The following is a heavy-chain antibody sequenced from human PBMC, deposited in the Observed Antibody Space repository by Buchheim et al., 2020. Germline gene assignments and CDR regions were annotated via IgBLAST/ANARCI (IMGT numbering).Heavy chain of an antibody. CDR1: GFTFSSYG. CDR3: AKECYYDSSGYYPLRYFDL. J-gene: IGHJ2*01. D-gene: IGHD3-22*01. V-gene: IGHV3-30*18. CDR2: ISYDGSNK. Sequence: QVQLVESGGGVVQPGRSLRLSCAASGFTFSSYGMHWVRQAPGKGLEWVAVISYDGSNKYYADSVKGRFTISRDNSKNTMDLQMNSLRAEDTAVYYCAKECYYDSSGYYPLRYFDLWGRGTL.